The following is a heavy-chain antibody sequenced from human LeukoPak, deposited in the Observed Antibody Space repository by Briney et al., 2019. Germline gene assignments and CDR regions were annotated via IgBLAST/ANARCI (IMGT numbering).Heavy chain of an antibody. Sequence: GGSLRLSCAASGFTVSSNYMSWVRQAPGKGLEWVSVIYSGGSTYYADSVKDRYTISRYNSKNTQYLQMNCLRAEDTAVYYCASAFYYWGQGTLVTVSS. V-gene: IGHV3-53*01. CDR3: ASAFYY. J-gene: IGHJ4*01. CDR1: GFTVSSNY. CDR2: IYSGGST.